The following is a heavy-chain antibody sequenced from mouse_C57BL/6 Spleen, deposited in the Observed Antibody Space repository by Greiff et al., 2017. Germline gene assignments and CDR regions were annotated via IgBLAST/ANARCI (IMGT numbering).Heavy chain of an antibody. D-gene: IGHD1-1*02. Sequence: VQLQESGAELVRPGASVTLSCKASGYTFTDYEMHWVKQTPVHGLEWIGAIDPETGGTAYNQKFKGKAILTADKSSSTAYMELRSLTSEDSAVYYCTRSCGKGFDYWGQGTTLTVSS. V-gene: IGHV1-15*01. CDR1: GYTFTDYE. CDR3: TRSCGKGFDY. CDR2: IDPETGGT. J-gene: IGHJ2*01.